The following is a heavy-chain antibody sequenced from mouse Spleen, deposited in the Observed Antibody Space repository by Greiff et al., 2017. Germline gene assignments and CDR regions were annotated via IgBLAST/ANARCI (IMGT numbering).Heavy chain of an antibody. J-gene: IGHJ4*01. V-gene: IGHV1-72*01. CDR2: IDPNGGAT. Sequence: QVQLQQPGAELVKPGASVKLSCKASGYTFTTYWMHWVKQRPGRGLEWIGRIDPNGGATKYNEKFKNKATLTVDKPSTTAYMQLSSLTSEDSAVYFFARENVPGAMDYWGQGTSVTVSS. CDR3: ARENVPGAMDY. CDR1: GYTFTTYW.